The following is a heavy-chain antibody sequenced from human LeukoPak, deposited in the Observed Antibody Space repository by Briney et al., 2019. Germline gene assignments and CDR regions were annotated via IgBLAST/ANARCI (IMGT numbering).Heavy chain of an antibody. D-gene: IGHD1-14*01. Sequence: SETLSLTCAVYGGSLSGYYWSWIRQPPGKGLEWIGEINHSGSTNYNPSLKSRVTISVDTSKNQFSLKLSSVTAADTAVYYCARGRVRNRRHYFDYWGQGTLVTVSS. J-gene: IGHJ4*02. CDR2: INHSGST. CDR3: ARGRVRNRRHYFDY. V-gene: IGHV4-34*01. CDR1: GGSLSGYY.